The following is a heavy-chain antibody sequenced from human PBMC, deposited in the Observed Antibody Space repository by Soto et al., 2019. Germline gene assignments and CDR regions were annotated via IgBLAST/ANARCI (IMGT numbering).Heavy chain of an antibody. V-gene: IGHV3-9*01. D-gene: IGHD3-9*01. Sequence: SLRLSCAASGFTFDDYATHWVRQAPGKGLEWVSGISWNGGSIGYADSVKGRFTISRDNAKNSLYLQMNSLRAEDTALYYCAKDTTYDILTGPADYWGQGTLVTVSS. J-gene: IGHJ4*02. CDR2: ISWNGGSI. CDR3: AKDTTYDILTGPADY. CDR1: GFTFDDYA.